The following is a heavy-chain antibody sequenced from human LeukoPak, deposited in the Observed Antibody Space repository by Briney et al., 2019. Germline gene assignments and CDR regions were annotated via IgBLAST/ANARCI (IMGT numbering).Heavy chain of an antibody. J-gene: IGHJ4*02. V-gene: IGHV3-33*01. CDR2: IWYDGSNK. CDR1: GFTFSSYG. D-gene: IGHD3-22*01. CDR3: ARDAYYYDSSGRIKRFDY. Sequence: GGSLRLSCAASGFTFSSYGMHWVRQAPGKGLEWVAVIWYDGSNKYYADSVKGRFTISRDNAKNSLYLQMNSLRAEDTAVYYCARDAYYYDSSGRIKRFDYWGQGTLVTVSS.